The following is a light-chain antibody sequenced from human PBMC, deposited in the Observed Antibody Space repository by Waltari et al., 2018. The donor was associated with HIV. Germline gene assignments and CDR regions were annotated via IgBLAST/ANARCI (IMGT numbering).Light chain of an antibody. CDR3: SSYTSSSTQV. CDR2: EVS. J-gene: IGLJ3*02. V-gene: IGLV2-14*03. CDR1: SSDVGGYHY. Sequence: QSALTQPASVSGSPVQSITISCTGTSSDVGGYHYVSWYQQPPGKAPKLMIYEVSNRPSGVSNRFSGSKSGNTASLTISGLQAEDEADYYCSSYTSSSTQVFGGGTKVTVL.